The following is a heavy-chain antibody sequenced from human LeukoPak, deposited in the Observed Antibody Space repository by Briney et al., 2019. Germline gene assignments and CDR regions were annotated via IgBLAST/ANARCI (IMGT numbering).Heavy chain of an antibody. CDR3: ARGSYSSSWLYNWFDP. CDR2: IIPIFGTA. V-gene: IGHV1-69*13. D-gene: IGHD6-13*01. J-gene: IGHJ5*02. CDR1: GGTFSSYA. Sequence: SVKVSCKASGGTFSSYAISWVRQAPGQGLEWMGGIIPIFGTANYAQKSQGRVTITADESTSTAYMELSSLRSEDTAVYYCARGSYSSSWLYNWFDPWGQGTLVTVSS.